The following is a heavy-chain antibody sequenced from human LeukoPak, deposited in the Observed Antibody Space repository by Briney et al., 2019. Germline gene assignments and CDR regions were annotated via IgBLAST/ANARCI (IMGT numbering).Heavy chain of an antibody. CDR2: INPNSGGT. D-gene: IGHD3-3*01. V-gene: IGHV1-2*02. CDR1: GYTFTGYY. CDR3: ARGGYYDFWSGYGLAYYFDY. J-gene: IGHJ4*02. Sequence: ASVKVSCKASGYTFTGYYMHWVRQAPGQGLEWMGWINPNSGGTNYAQTFQGRVTMTRDTSISTAYMELSRLRSDDTAVYYCARGGYYDFWSGYGLAYYFDYWGQGTLVTVSS.